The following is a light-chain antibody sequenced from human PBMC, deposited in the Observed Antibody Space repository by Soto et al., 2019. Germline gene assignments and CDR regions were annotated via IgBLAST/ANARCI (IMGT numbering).Light chain of an antibody. Sequence: EIVLTQSPGTLSLSPGERATLSCRASQSVSSSYLAWYQQKPGQAPSLLIYAASSRATGIPDRFSGRGSGTDFTLTISRLEAEDFAVYYCQQYGRSLTFGGGTKVEIK. CDR3: QQYGRSLT. J-gene: IGKJ4*01. CDR2: AAS. V-gene: IGKV3-20*01. CDR1: QSVSSSY.